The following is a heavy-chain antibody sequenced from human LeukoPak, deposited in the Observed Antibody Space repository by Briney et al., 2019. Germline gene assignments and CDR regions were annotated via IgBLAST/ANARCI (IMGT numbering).Heavy chain of an antibody. CDR1: GGTFSSYA. CDR3: ARDRLGYAQGFDP. Sequence: GASVKVSCKASGGTFSSYAISWVRQAPGQGLEWMGGIIPIFGTANYAQKFQGRVTITADKSTSTAYMELSSLRSEDTAVYYCARDRLGYAQGFDPWGQGTLVTVSS. V-gene: IGHV1-69*06. D-gene: IGHD5-12*01. CDR2: IIPIFGTA. J-gene: IGHJ5*02.